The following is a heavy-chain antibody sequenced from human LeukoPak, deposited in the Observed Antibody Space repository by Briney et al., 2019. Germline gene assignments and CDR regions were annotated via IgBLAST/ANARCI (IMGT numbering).Heavy chain of an antibody. CDR2: MYNGGST. J-gene: IGHJ4*02. CDR3: ARDLVVRGTGDY. CDR1: GFIVSSHC. Sequence: GGSLRLSCAASGFIVSSHCMSWVRQAPGKGLEWVSVMYNGGSTYYADSVKGRFTISRDNSKNTLYLQMNSLRAEDTAVYYCARDLVVRGTGDYWGQGTLVTVSS. V-gene: IGHV3-66*01. D-gene: IGHD3-10*01.